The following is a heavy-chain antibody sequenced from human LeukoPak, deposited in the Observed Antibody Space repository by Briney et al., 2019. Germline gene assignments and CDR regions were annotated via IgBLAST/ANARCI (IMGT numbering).Heavy chain of an antibody. V-gene: IGHV3/OR16-9*01. CDR1: GFTFSDHY. CDR3: VRHAGRAGGQ. CDR2: ISGNAGDI. Sequence: PGGSLRLSCAVSGFTFSDHYMSWVRQAPGKGPEWISYISGNAGDIAYADSVKGRFTISRDNAENSLHLQMSSLTVEDTAVYHCVRHAGRAGGQWGQGTLITVSS. J-gene: IGHJ4*02. D-gene: IGHD3-10*01.